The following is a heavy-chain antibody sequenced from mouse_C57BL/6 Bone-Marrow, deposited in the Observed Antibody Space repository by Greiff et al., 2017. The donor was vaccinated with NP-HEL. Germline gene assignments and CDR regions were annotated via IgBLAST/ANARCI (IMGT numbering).Heavy chain of an antibody. Sequence: EVNVVESGGGLVQPGESLKLSCESNEYEFPSHDMSWVRKTPEKRLELVTAINSDGGSTYYPDTMERRFIISRDNTKKTLYLQMSSLRSEDTALYYCARGGLRRGFAYWGQGTLVTVSA. J-gene: IGHJ3*01. V-gene: IGHV5-2*01. CDR1: EYEFPSHD. D-gene: IGHD2-2*01. CDR3: ARGGLRRGFAY. CDR2: INSDGGST.